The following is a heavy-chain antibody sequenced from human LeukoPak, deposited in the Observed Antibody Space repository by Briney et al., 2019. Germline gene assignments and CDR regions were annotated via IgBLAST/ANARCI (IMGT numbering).Heavy chain of an antibody. J-gene: IGHJ6*02. CDR3: ARPFYSEDIVVVPAASDEVRYYYGMDV. Sequence: GSSVKVSCKASGGTFSSYAISWVRQAPGQGLEWMGGIIPIFGTANYAQKFQGRVTITADESTSTAYMELSSLRSEDTAVYYCARPFYSEDIVVVPAASDEVRYYYGMDVWGQGTTVTVSS. D-gene: IGHD2-2*01. CDR2: IIPIFGTA. V-gene: IGHV1-69*01. CDR1: GGTFSSYA.